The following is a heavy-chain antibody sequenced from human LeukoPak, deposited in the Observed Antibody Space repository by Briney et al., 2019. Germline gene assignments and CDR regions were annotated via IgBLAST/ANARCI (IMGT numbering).Heavy chain of an antibody. CDR1: GGTFSSYA. CDR3: ARLWPIAVAGPGYMDV. CDR2: IIPTFGTA. D-gene: IGHD6-19*01. Sequence: GASVKVSCKASGGTFSSYAISWVRQAPGQGLEWMGGIIPTFGTANYAQKFQGRVTITADESTSTAYMELSSLRSEDTAVYYCARLWPIAVAGPGYMDVWGKGATVTVSS. V-gene: IGHV1-69*13. J-gene: IGHJ6*03.